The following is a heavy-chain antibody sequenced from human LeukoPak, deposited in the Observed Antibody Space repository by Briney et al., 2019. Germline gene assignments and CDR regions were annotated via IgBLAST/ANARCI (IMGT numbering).Heavy chain of an antibody. Sequence: GGSLRLSCAASGFTFNNYAMNWVRQAPGKGLEWVSSISGSGGNTYYAASVKGRFTISRDNAKNSLYLQMNSLRAEDTALYYCARDDNYYYGSGSYYNGLDYWGQGTLVTVSS. V-gene: IGHV3-23*01. J-gene: IGHJ4*02. D-gene: IGHD3-10*01. CDR2: ISGSGGNT. CDR3: ARDDNYYYGSGSYYNGLDY. CDR1: GFTFNNYA.